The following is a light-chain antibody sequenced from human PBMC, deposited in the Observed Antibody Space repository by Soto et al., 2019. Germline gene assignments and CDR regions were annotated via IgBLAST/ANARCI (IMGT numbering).Light chain of an antibody. CDR1: QSVTSSY. Sequence: EIVLTQSPGTLSLSPGERATLSCRASQSVTSSYLAWYQQKPGQAPRFLIYGASSRATGIPDRFSGSGSGTDFTLTISRLEPEDFAVYYCHQYGRSGWTFGQGTKVEIK. V-gene: IGKV3-20*01. CDR3: HQYGRSGWT. J-gene: IGKJ1*01. CDR2: GAS.